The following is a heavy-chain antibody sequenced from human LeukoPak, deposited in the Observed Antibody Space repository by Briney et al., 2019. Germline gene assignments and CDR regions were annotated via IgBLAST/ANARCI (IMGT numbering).Heavy chain of an antibody. CDR1: GFTFSSHG. Sequence: QPGRSLRLSCAAPGFTFSSHGMHRVRQAPGKGLEWVAVISYDGSNKYYADSVKGRFTISRDNSKNTLYLQMNSLRAEDTAVYYCARLRYYVSGSNYYYFDYWGQGTLVTVSS. D-gene: IGHD3-10*01. CDR3: ARLRYYVSGSNYYYFDY. V-gene: IGHV3-30*03. CDR2: ISYDGSNK. J-gene: IGHJ4*02.